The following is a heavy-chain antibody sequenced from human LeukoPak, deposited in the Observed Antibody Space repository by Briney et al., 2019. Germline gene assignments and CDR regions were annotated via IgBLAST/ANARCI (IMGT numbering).Heavy chain of an antibody. CDR1: GFTFSSYG. Sequence: PGGSLRLSCAASGFTFSSYGMRWVRQAPGKGQEWVAFIRYDGSNKYYADSVKGRFTISRDNSKNTLYLQMNSLRAEDTAVYYCARAYDIPDAFDIWGQGTMVTVSS. CDR2: IRYDGSNK. V-gene: IGHV3-30*02. J-gene: IGHJ3*02. CDR3: ARAYDIPDAFDI. D-gene: IGHD3-9*01.